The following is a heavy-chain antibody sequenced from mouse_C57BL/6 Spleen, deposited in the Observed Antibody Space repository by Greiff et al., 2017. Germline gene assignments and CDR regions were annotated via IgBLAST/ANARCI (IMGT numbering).Heavy chain of an antibody. Sequence: VQLKQSGPGLVKPSQSLSLTCSVTGYSITSGYYWNWIRQFPGNKLEWMGYISYDGSNNYNPSLKNRISITRDTSKNQFFLKLNSVATEDTATYDCARDKGNWFAYWGQGTLVTVSA. D-gene: IGHD2-1*01. CDR2: ISYDGSN. CDR3: ARDKGNWFAY. V-gene: IGHV3-6*01. J-gene: IGHJ3*01. CDR1: GYSITSGYY.